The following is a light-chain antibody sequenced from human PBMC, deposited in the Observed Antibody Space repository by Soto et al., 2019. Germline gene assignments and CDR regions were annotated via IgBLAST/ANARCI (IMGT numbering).Light chain of an antibody. CDR1: QNVRSN. V-gene: IGKV3D-15*01. CDR3: QQYNNWPPVFT. CDR2: GAS. J-gene: IGKJ3*01. Sequence: EIMMTQSPATLSVSLGERATLFCRASQNVRSNLAWYQQKPGQAPRLLIHGASSRATGIPDRFNGSGFGTEFTLTINSLQSEDFAVYYCQQYNNWPPVFTFGPGTKVEI.